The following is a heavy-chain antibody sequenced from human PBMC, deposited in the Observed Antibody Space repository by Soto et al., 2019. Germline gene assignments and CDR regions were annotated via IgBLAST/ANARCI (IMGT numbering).Heavy chain of an antibody. CDR3: ARSYNYGSYWYFDL. J-gene: IGHJ2*01. CDR1: GYTFSDYG. D-gene: IGHD3-10*01. Sequence: EASVKFSCKASGYTFSDYGITWVRQAPGQGLEWMGWISISSGNTHFEESLQGRVTMTSDKTSTAYMELWRLRSDDSAMYYCARSYNYGSYWYFDLWGRGTLVTVS. V-gene: IGHV1-18*04. CDR2: ISISSGNT.